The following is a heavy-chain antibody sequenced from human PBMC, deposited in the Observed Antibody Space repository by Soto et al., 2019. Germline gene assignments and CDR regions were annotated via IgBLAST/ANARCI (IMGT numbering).Heavy chain of an antibody. D-gene: IGHD2-15*01. J-gene: IGHJ4*02. Sequence: GASVKVSCKASGYTFTGYYMHWVRQAPGQGLEWMGWINPNSGGTNYAQKFQGWVTMTRDTSISTAYMEPSRLRSDDTAVYYCARGYCSGGSCYPFDYWGQGTLVTVSS. CDR2: INPNSGGT. V-gene: IGHV1-2*04. CDR3: ARGYCSGGSCYPFDY. CDR1: GYTFTGYY.